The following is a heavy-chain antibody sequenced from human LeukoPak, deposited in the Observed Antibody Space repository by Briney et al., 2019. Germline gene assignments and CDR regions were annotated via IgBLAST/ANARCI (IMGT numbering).Heavy chain of an antibody. CDR1: GFTFDGYA. V-gene: IGHV3-9*03. CDR3: AKEAAAHLDY. J-gene: IGHJ4*02. CDR2: ISWNSGSI. Sequence: GGSLRLSCAASGFTFDGYAMHWVRQAPGKGLEWVSGISWNSGSIGYADSVKGRFTISRDNAKNSLYLLMNSLRAEAMALYYCAKEAAAHLDYWGQGTLVTVSS. D-gene: IGHD6-13*01.